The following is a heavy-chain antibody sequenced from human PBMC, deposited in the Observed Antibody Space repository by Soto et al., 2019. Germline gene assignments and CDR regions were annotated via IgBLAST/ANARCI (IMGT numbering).Heavy chain of an antibody. CDR1: GFTFSDYY. Sequence: LRLSCAASGFTFSDYYMSWIRQAPGKGLEWVSSISTSSSAIYYTDSVKGRFTISRDNARNSLYLQMKSLRAEDTAVYFCARDGADYDILTGYYDYYYHGMDVWGQGTTVTVSS. J-gene: IGHJ6*02. CDR2: ISTSSSAI. D-gene: IGHD3-9*01. CDR3: ARDGADYDILTGYYDYYYHGMDV. V-gene: IGHV3-11*04.